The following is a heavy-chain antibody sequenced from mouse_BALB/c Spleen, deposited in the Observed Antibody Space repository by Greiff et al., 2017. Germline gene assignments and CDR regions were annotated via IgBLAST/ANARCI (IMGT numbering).Heavy chain of an antibody. V-gene: IGHV3-2*02. CDR3: ARYGNYGGYYLDD. J-gene: IGHJ2*01. Sequence: VQLLQSGPGLVKPSQSLSLSCTVSGYSFTSDYAWYWIRQFPGNQLEWMGFISYSGSTSYNPSLKSRISITRNTTKNQFFLQLNTVTTGDTATYYSARYGNYGGYYLDDWGQGTTLTVSS. CDR1: GYSFTSDYA. CDR2: ISYSGST. D-gene: IGHD2-1*01.